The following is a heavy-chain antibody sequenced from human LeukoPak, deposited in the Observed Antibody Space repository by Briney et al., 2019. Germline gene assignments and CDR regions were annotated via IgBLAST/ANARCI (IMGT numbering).Heavy chain of an antibody. D-gene: IGHD3-22*01. V-gene: IGHV1-69*13. J-gene: IGHJ6*02. CDR2: IIPIFGTA. CDR3: ARGYYDSSGYYYVYAHYGMDV. Sequence: GASVKVSCKASGGTFSSYAISWVRQAPGQGLECMGGIIPIFGTANYAQKFQGRVTITADESTSTAYMELSSLRSEDTAVYYCARGYYDSSGYYYVYAHYGMDVWGQGTTVTVSS. CDR1: GGTFSSYA.